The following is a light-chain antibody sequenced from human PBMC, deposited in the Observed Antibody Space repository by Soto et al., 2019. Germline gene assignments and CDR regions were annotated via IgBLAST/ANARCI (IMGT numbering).Light chain of an antibody. V-gene: IGLV1-51*02. CDR2: ENN. CDR3: GAWDSSLSAGV. CDR1: SFNIGNNY. J-gene: IGLJ3*02. Sequence: QSVLTQPPSVCAAPGQKVTISCSGSSFNIGNNYVSWFQHLPGTAPKLLIYENNKRPPGIPDRFSASKSGTSATLGITGLQTGDEADYYCGAWDSSLSAGVFGGGTKLTVL.